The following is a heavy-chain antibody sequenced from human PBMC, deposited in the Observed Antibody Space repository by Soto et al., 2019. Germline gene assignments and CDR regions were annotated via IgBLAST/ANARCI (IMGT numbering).Heavy chain of an antibody. CDR3: AHQTRGYSYGSEYYFDY. D-gene: IGHD5-18*01. CDR1: GFSLSTSGAG. CDR2: IYWDDDK. J-gene: IGHJ4*02. V-gene: IGHV2-5*02. Sequence: QITLKESGPTLVKPTQTLTLTCTFSGFSLSTSGAGVGWIRQPPGKALEWLALIYWDDDKRYSPSLKSRLTITKDTSKNQVVLTMTNMDPVDTATYYCAHQTRGYSYGSEYYFDYWGQGTLVTVSS.